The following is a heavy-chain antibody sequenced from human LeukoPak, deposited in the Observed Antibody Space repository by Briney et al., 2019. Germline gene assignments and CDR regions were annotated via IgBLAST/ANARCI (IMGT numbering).Heavy chain of an antibody. J-gene: IGHJ5*02. Sequence: ASVKVSCKASGGTFSSYAISWVRQAPGQGLEWMGGIIPIFGTANYAQKFQGGVTITTDESTSTAYMELSSLRSEDTAVYYCARDNYAGANWFDPWGQGTLVTVSS. CDR3: ARDNYAGANWFDP. CDR2: IIPIFGTA. D-gene: IGHD1-7*01. CDR1: GGTFSSYA. V-gene: IGHV1-69*05.